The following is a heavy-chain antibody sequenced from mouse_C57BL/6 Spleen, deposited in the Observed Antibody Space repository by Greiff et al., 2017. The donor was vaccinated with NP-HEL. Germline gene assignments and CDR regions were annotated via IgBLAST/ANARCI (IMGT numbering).Heavy chain of an antibody. V-gene: IGHV3-6*01. J-gene: IGHJ3*01. Sequence: VQLQQSGPGLVKPSQSLSLTCSVTGYSITSGYYWNWIRQFPGNKLEWMGYISYDGSNNYNPSLKNRISITRDTSKNQFFLKLNSVTTEDTATYYCARKDYGRAYWGQGTLVTVSA. CDR2: ISYDGSN. CDR1: GYSITSGYY. CDR3: ARKDYGRAY. D-gene: IGHD1-1*01.